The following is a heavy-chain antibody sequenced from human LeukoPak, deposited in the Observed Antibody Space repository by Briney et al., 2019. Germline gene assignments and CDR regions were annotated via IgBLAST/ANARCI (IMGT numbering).Heavy chain of an antibody. J-gene: IGHJ4*02. CDR1: GFTFSSYA. CDR2: ISYDGSNK. D-gene: IGHD2-15*01. CDR3: ARDGYCSGGSCYLDH. Sequence: GRSLRLSCAASGFTFSSYAMHWVRQAPGKGLECVAVISYDGSNKYYADSVKSRFTISRDNSKNTLYLQMNSLRAEDTAVYYCARDGYCSGGSCYLDHWGQGTLVTVSS. V-gene: IGHV3-30*04.